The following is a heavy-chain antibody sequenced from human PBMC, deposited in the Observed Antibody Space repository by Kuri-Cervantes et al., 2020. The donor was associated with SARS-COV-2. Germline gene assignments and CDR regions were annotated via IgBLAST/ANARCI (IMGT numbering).Heavy chain of an antibody. D-gene: IGHD2-21*02. CDR3: AKESWVVTAIRGGFDI. Sequence: GESLKSSCAASGFSFSDSGMHWVRLAPGKGLEWVAIIWYDGSNKYYADSVKGRFTISRDNSKKTLYLQMNNLRPEDTAVYYCAKESWVVTAIRGGFDIWGQGTMVTVSS. V-gene: IGHV3-30*02. J-gene: IGHJ3*02. CDR1: GFSFSDSG. CDR2: IWYDGSNK.